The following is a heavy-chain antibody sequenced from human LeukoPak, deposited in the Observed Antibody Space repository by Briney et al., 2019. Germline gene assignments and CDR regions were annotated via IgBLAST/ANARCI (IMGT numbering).Heavy chain of an antibody. J-gene: IGHJ4*02. CDR3: ARYFSGRTLDY. CDR1: GGSISSYY. Sequence: SETLSLTCTVSGGSISSYYWSWIRQPPGKRLEWIGYIYYSGTTNYNPSLKSRVTISVDTSKNQFSLKLSSVTAADTAVYYCARYFSGRTLDYWGQGTLVTASS. V-gene: IGHV4-59*01. D-gene: IGHD1-1*01. CDR2: IYYSGTT.